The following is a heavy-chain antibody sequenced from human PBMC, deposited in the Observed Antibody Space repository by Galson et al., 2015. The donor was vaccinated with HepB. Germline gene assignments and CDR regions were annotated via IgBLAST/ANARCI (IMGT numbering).Heavy chain of an antibody. V-gene: IGHV1-8*01. Sequence: SVKVSCKASGYTFTSYDINWVRQATGQGLEWMGWMNPNSGNTGYAQKFQGRVTMTRNTSISTAYMELSSLRSEDTAVYYCARGYGGWTIFGVVIGGLTRLDYWGQGTLVTVSS. CDR2: MNPNSGNT. CDR3: ARGYGGWTIFGVVIGGLTRLDY. J-gene: IGHJ4*02. D-gene: IGHD3-3*01. CDR1: GYTFTSYD.